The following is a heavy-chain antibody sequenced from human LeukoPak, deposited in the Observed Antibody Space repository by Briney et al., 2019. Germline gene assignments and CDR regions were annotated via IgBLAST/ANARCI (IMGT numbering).Heavy chain of an antibody. Sequence: SETLSLTCAVSGGSISSGGYYWSWIRQHPGKGLEWIGYIYYSGSTYYNPSLKSRVTISVDTSKNQFSLKLSSVTAADTAVYYCARSGMMFVYKDAFDIWGQGTMVTVSS. J-gene: IGHJ3*02. CDR2: IYYSGST. CDR3: ARSGMMFVYKDAFDI. D-gene: IGHD3-10*02. CDR1: GGSISSGGYY. V-gene: IGHV4-31*11.